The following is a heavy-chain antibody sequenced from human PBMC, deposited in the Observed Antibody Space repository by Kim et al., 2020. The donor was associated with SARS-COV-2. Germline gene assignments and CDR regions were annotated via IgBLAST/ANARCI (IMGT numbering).Heavy chain of an antibody. CDR1: GFTFSSYS. CDR2: ISSSSGYI. Sequence: GGSLRLSCAASGFTFSSYSMNWVRQAPGKGLEWVSSISSSSGYIYYADSVKGRFTISRDNAKNSLYLQMNSLRAEDTAVYYCARDKDSSGYYYGLFDYW. J-gene: IGHJ4*01. V-gene: IGHV3-21*01. CDR3: ARDKDSSGYYYGLFDY. D-gene: IGHD3-22*01.